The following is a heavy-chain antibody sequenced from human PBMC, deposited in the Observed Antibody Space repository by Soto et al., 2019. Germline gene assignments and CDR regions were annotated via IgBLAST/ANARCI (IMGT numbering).Heavy chain of an antibody. CDR3: ARGGGPRWFGESAPKWFGP. CDR2: MNPKSGNT. J-gene: IGHJ5*02. D-gene: IGHD3-10*01. CDR1: GYTFTNYD. V-gene: IGHV1-8*01. Sequence: QVQLVQSGAEVKKPGASVKVSCKASGYTFTNYDINWVRQATGQGLEWMGWMNPKSGNTGFAQNFQGRGTMTRDPSISTAYMELSSLRSEDTAVYYCARGGGPRWFGESAPKWFGPWGQGTLVTVSS.